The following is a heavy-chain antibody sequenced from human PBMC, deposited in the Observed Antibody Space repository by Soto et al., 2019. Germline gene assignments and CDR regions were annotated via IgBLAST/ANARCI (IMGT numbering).Heavy chain of an antibody. J-gene: IGHJ6*02. CDR2: ISYDGSNK. CDR1: RFTFSSYG. CDR3: AIRGLVQGFYYGMDV. Sequence: GGSLRLSCAASRFTFSSYGMHWVRQAPGKGLEWVAGISYDGSNKYYADSVKGRFTISRDNSKNTLYLQMNSLRAEDTAVYYCAIRGLVQGFYYGMDVWGQGTTVTVSS. D-gene: IGHD5-12*01. V-gene: IGHV3-30*03.